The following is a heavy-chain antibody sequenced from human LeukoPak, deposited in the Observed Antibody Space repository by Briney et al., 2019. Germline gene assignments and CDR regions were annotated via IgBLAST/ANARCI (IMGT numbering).Heavy chain of an antibody. Sequence: GGSLRLSCAASGFTFSSYAMNWVRQAPGKGLEWVSIISASGGSTYYADSVRGRFTISRDNSKNTLYLQMSTLRAEDTAVYYCAKVLGTYASSGYAWYFDHWGQGILVTVSS. J-gene: IGHJ4*02. CDR2: ISASGGST. CDR1: GFTFSSYA. D-gene: IGHD6-13*01. V-gene: IGHV3-23*01. CDR3: AKVLGTYASSGYAWYFDH.